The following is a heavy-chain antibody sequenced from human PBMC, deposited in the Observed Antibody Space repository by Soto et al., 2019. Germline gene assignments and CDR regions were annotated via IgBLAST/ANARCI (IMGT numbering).Heavy chain of an antibody. CDR1: GGSVNSGGYS. Sequence: SETLSLTCSVSGGSVNSGGYSWSWIRQPPGKGLEWIGFISPSGSPAYNPSLKGRVTISVDRSNNQISLELSSVTAADTAVYYCARGVLAWGPGTLVTVSS. D-gene: IGHD2-8*01. CDR2: ISPSGSP. V-gene: IGHV4-30-2*01. CDR3: ARGVLA. J-gene: IGHJ5*02.